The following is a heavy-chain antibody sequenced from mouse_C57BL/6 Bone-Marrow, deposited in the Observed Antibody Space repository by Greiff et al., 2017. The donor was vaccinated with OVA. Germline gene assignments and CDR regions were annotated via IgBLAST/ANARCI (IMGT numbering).Heavy chain of an antibody. V-gene: IGHV5-6*02. CDR3: ARRGYDYDGGVDY. J-gene: IGHJ2*01. D-gene: IGHD2-4*01. CDR1: GFTFSSYG. Sequence: DVQLVESGGDLVKPGGSLKLSCAASGFTFSSYGMSWVRQTPDKRLEWVATISSGGSYTYYPDSVKGRFTISRDNAKNTLYLQMSSLKSEDTAMYYCARRGYDYDGGVDYWGQGTTLTVSS. CDR2: ISSGGSYT.